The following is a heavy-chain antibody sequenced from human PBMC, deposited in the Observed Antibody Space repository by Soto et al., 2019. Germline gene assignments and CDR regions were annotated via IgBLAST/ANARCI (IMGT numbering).Heavy chain of an antibody. Sequence: WETLSLTCTVSVRSISSSSYYWGWIRQPPGKGLEWIGSIYCSGSTYYNPSLKSRVTPSVDTSKNQFSLKLSSVTAADTAVYYCARGQSYDFWSGENNWFDPWGQGTLVTVSS. V-gene: IGHV4-39*07. J-gene: IGHJ5*02. CDR1: VRSISSSSYY. CDR3: ARGQSYDFWSGENNWFDP. CDR2: IYCSGST. D-gene: IGHD3-3*01.